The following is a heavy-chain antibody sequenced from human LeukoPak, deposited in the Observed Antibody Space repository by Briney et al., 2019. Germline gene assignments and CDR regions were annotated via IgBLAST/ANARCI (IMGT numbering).Heavy chain of an antibody. V-gene: IGHV3-23*01. CDR1: GFTFSSYA. CDR2: ISGSGGST. Sequence: PGGSLRLSCAASGFTFSSYAMSWVRQAPGKGLEWVSAISGSGGSTYYADSVKGRFTISRDNSKNSLYLQMNSLRAEDTAVYYCAKDRPYYDSSGYSPLCDAFDIWGRGTMVTVSS. CDR3: AKDRPYYDSSGYSPLCDAFDI. J-gene: IGHJ3*02. D-gene: IGHD3-22*01.